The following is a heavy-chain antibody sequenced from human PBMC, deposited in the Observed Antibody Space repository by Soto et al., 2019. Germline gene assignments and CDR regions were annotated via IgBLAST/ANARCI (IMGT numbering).Heavy chain of an antibody. CDR2: IYSGGST. J-gene: IGHJ4*02. CDR3: ARAGYYVAADY. CDR1: GFTVSSNY. D-gene: IGHD3-22*01. Sequence: GSLRLSCAASGFTVSSNYMSWVRQAPGKGLEWVSVIYSGGSTYYADSVKGRFTIFRDNSKNTLYLQMNSLRAEDTAVYYCARAGYYVAADYWGQGTLVTVSS. V-gene: IGHV3-66*01.